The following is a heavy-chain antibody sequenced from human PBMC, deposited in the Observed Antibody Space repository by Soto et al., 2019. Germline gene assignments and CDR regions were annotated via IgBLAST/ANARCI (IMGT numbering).Heavy chain of an antibody. CDR1: GYSFNTYW. CDR3: ARLTVNNPSRPYCDGMDV. CDR2: IYPGDSNT. Sequence: GVSLKISCKGSGYSFNTYWIGWVRQMPGKGLEWMGIIYPGDSNTRYSPSFQGQVTISADRSLYPAYVQWSSLKASDTAMYYCARLTVNNPSRPYCDGMDVWCQGTTVTVSS. J-gene: IGHJ6*02. V-gene: IGHV5-51*01. D-gene: IGHD2-21*01.